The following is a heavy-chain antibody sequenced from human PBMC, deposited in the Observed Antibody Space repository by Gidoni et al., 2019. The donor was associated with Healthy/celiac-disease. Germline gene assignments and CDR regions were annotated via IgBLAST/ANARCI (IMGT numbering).Heavy chain of an antibody. Sequence: QVQLVQSGAEVKTPGASLKVSCKTSGYTFTGYYMHWVRQAPGHGSEWMGRINPNSGGTNYEQKFQGRVTMTRDTSISTAYMELRRLRSDDTAVYYCAREVVIAAAGTIGSEYFQHWGQGTLVTVSS. CDR2: INPNSGGT. CDR3: AREVVIAAAGTIGSEYFQH. J-gene: IGHJ1*01. CDR1: GYTFTGYY. D-gene: IGHD6-13*01. V-gene: IGHV1-2*06.